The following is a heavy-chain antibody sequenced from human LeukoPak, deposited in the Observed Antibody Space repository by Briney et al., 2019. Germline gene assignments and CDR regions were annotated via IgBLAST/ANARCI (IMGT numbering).Heavy chain of an antibody. Sequence: ASVRVSSTASGYTFTGYYMHWVRQAPGQGGERMGWINPNSGGTNCAQKFQGRVTMTSDTSISTAYMELSRLRSDDTAVDYCARVMIQRYYYDSSGYYDYWGQGTLVTVSS. J-gene: IGHJ4*02. V-gene: IGHV1-2*02. CDR2: INPNSGGT. D-gene: IGHD3-22*01. CDR3: ARVMIQRYYYDSSGYYDY. CDR1: GYTFTGYY.